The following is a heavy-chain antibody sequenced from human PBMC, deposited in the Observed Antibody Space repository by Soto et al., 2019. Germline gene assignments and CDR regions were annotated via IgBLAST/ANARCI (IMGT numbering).Heavy chain of an antibody. CDR3: AKEGRVIVVVPAASPFYYYYYGMDV. CDR2: ISGSGGST. J-gene: IGHJ6*02. CDR1: GFTFSSYA. V-gene: IGHV3-23*01. Sequence: GGSLRLSCAASGFTFSSYAMSWVRQAPGKGLEWVSAISGSGGSTYYADSVKGRFTISRDNSENTLYLQMNSLRAEDTAVYYCAKEGRVIVVVPAASPFYYYYYGMDVWGQGTTVTVSS. D-gene: IGHD2-2*01.